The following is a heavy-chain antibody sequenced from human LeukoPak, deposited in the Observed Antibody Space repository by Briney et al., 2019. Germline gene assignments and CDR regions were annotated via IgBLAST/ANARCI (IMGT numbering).Heavy chain of an antibody. Sequence: GGSLRLSCAASGFDFSSNWMHWVRHAPGQGLVWVSRIKGDGISTNYADSVKGRFTISRDIAKNTLYLQMNSLRAEDTGVCYCAKDHYWSIDYWGRGTLVTVSS. CDR3: AKDHYWSIDY. V-gene: IGHV3-74*01. D-gene: IGHD3-3*01. CDR2: IKGDGIST. J-gene: IGHJ4*02. CDR1: GFDFSSNW.